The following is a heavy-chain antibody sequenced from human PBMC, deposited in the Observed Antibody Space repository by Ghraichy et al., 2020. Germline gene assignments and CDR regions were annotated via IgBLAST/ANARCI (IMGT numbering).Heavy chain of an antibody. CDR1: GFTFSSYW. V-gene: IGHV3-7*01. Sequence: GRSLRLSCVASGFTFSSYWMSWVRQAPGKGLEWVANIKQDGSKIYYVDSVKGRFIISRDNAKNSLYLQMNSLRAEDTAVYYCARDQGDFAMALYYYGMDVWGQGTTVTVSS. CDR2: IKQDGSKI. D-gene: IGHD3-16*01. J-gene: IGHJ6*02. CDR3: ARDQGDFAMALYYYGMDV.